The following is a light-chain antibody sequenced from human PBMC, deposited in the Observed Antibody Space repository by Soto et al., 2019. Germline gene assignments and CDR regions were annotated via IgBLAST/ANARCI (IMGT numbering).Light chain of an antibody. J-gene: IGKJ2*01. V-gene: IGKV1-5*03. Sequence: DIQMTQSPSTLSASVGDTVTITCRASQSLSYWLAWYQQKPGQAPKLLIHKASTLESGVPSRFSGSGSGTEFTLTFSSLQPDDFATFYCQQYDRFPYTFGQGTKLEIK. CDR2: KAS. CDR3: QQYDRFPYT. CDR1: QSLSYW.